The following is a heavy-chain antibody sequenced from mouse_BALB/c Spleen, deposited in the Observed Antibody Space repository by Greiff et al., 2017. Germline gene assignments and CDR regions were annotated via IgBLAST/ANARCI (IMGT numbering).Heavy chain of an antibody. CDR1: GYSITSDYA. V-gene: IGHV3-2*02. J-gene: IGHJ3*01. Sequence: EVQLQESGPGLVKPSQSLSLTCTVTGYSITSDYAWNWIRQFPGNKLEWMGYISYSGSTSYNPSLKSRISITRDTSKNQFFLQLNSVTTEDTATYYCARAFYDPGVLFAYWGQGTLVTVSA. CDR2: ISYSGST. CDR3: ARAFYDPGVLFAY. D-gene: IGHD2-3*01.